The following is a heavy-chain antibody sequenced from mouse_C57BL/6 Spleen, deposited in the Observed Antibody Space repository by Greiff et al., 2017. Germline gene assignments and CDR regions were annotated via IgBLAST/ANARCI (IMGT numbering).Heavy chain of an antibody. Sequence: EVHLVESGGDLVKPGGSLKLSCAASGFTFSSYGMSWVRQTPDKRLEWVATISSGGSYTYYPDSVKGRFTISRDNAKNTLYLQMSSLKSEDTAMYYCARHRGYGDYYAMDYWGQGTSVTVSS. D-gene: IGHD2-14*01. CDR2: ISSGGSYT. J-gene: IGHJ4*01. CDR3: ARHRGYGDYYAMDY. CDR1: GFTFSSYG. V-gene: IGHV5-6*01.